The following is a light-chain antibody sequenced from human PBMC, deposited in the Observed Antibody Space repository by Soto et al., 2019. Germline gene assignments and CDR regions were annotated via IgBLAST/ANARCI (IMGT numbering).Light chain of an antibody. V-gene: IGLV2-14*01. CDR2: DVS. J-gene: IGLJ1*01. CDR3: SSYTSSSTPYV. CDR1: ISDVGGYNY. Sequence: QSALTQPASVSGSPGQSITISCTGTISDVGGYNYVSWYQRHPGKAPKLMIYDVSNRPSGVSNRFSGSKSGNTASLTISGLQAEDEADYYCSSYTSSSTPYVFGTGTKVTVL.